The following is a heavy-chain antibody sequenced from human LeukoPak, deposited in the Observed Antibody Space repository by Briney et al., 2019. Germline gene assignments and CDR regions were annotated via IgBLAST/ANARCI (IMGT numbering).Heavy chain of an antibody. Sequence: VASVKVSCKASGYTFTSYDINWVRQATGQRLEWMGWMNPNSGNTGYAQKFQGRVTMTRNTSISTAYMELSSLRSEDTAVYYCARANSPHYYYYYMDVWGRGTTVTVSS. D-gene: IGHD2-21*01. CDR1: GYTFTSYD. CDR3: ARANSPHYYYYYMDV. J-gene: IGHJ6*03. V-gene: IGHV1-8*01. CDR2: MNPNSGNT.